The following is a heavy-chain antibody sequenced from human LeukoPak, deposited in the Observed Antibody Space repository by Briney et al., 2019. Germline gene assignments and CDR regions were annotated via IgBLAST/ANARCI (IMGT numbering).Heavy chain of an antibody. Sequence: GGSLRLSCAASGFTFSSYGMHWVRQAPGKGLEWVAFIRYDGSNKYYADSVKGRFTISRDNSKNTLYLQMNSLRAEDTAVYYCAKALYCSSTSCYVFDYWGQGTLVTVSS. CDR3: AKALYCSSTSCYVFDY. J-gene: IGHJ4*02. CDR2: IRYDGSNK. D-gene: IGHD2-2*01. V-gene: IGHV3-30*02. CDR1: GFTFSSYG.